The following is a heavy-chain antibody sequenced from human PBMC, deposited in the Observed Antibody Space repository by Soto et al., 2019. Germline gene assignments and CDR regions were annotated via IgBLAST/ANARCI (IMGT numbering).Heavy chain of an antibody. Sequence: PGESLKISCKGSGYSFTSYWISWVRQMPGKGLEWMGRIDPSDSYTNYSPSFQGHVTISADKSISTAYLQWSSLKASDTAMYYCARLPHGCRDPAPDKYYYCMDFWGQGTTVTVSS. CDR3: ARLPHGCRDPAPDKYYYCMDF. D-gene: IGHD3-10*01. CDR1: GYSFTSYW. J-gene: IGHJ6*02. V-gene: IGHV5-10-1*01. CDR2: IDPSDSYT.